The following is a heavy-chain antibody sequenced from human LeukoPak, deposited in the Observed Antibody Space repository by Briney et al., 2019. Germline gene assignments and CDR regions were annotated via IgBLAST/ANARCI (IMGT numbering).Heavy chain of an antibody. J-gene: IGHJ6*03. D-gene: IGHD6-19*01. CDR3: ARVIAVAGYYYYYYYMDV. V-gene: IGHV4-59*01. CDR1: GGSISSYY. CDR2: IYYSGST. Sequence: SETLPLTCTVSGGSISSYYWSWIRQPPGKGLEWIGYIYYSGSTNYNPSLESRVTISVDTSKNQFSLKLSSVTAADTAVYYCARVIAVAGYYYYYYYMDVWGKGTTVTVSS.